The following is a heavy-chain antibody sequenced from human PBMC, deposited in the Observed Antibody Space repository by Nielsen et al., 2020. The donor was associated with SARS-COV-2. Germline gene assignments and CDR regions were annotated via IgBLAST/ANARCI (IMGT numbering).Heavy chain of an antibody. CDR1: GGSISSGGYY. V-gene: IGHV4-31*03. D-gene: IGHD3-3*01. Sequence: SETLSLTCTVSGGSISSGGYYWSWIRQHPGKGLEWIGYIYYSGSTYYNLSLQSRVTMSVDTSRNMFSLKVTSVTAADTAVYYCASGAYDGDYFDYWGQGILVTVSS. CDR2: IYYSGST. J-gene: IGHJ4*02. CDR3: ASGAYDGDYFDY.